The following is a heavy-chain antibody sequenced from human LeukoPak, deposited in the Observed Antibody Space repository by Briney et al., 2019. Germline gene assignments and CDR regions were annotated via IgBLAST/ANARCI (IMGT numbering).Heavy chain of an antibody. J-gene: IGHJ6*04. CDR1: GFTFSSYA. D-gene: IGHD2-2*01. CDR2: ISYDGSNK. V-gene: IGHV3-30*04. CDR3: AREYCSSTSGVLVYYHCYARTI. Sequence: PGGSLRLSCAASGFTFSSYAMHWVRQAPGKGLEWVAVISYDGSNKYYADSVKGRFTISRDNSKNTLYRQMNSPRAEDTAVYYCAREYCSSTSGVLVYYHCYARTIWAKGTTVTVSS.